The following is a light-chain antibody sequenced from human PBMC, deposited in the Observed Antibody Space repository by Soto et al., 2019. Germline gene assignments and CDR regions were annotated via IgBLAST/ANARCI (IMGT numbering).Light chain of an antibody. V-gene: IGKV1-39*01. CDR1: QNIRSY. CDR2: ATS. CDR3: QQGYSSRWT. J-gene: IGKJ1*01. Sequence: DIQMTQSPSSLSASVGDRVTITFRASQNIRSYLNWYQQKPGKAPQLLIYATSSLQTGVPSRFSASGSGTDFSLVISDLQPEDSATYYCQQGYSSRWTSGRGTKVDI.